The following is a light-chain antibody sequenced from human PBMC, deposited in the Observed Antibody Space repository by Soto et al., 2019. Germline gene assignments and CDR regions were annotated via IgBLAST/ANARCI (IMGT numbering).Light chain of an antibody. Sequence: VVMTQSPATLAVSPGESATLSCRATQSVSSNLAWYQQKPGQAPRLLISGASTRATGSPARFSGSGSETEFPLTFSSLQSEDFAVYYCLQYNNWPRYSFGQGTKRESK. CDR1: QSVSSN. J-gene: IGKJ2*03. CDR2: GAS. V-gene: IGKV3-15*01. CDR3: LQYNNWPRYS.